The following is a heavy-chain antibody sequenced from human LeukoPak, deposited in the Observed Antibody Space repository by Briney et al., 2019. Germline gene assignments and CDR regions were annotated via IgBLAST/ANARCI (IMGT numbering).Heavy chain of an antibody. CDR1: GFPFSTYW. J-gene: IGHJ3*02. D-gene: IGHD3-16*01. CDR3: AREGASKISHAFDI. Sequence: PGGSLRLSCAVSGFPFSTYWMTWVRQAPGKGLEWVANIIQYGNEKFYVGSVKGRFTISRDNAKNSLYLQMNSLRAEDTAVYYCAREGASKISHAFDIWGQGTMVTVSS. V-gene: IGHV3-7*01. CDR2: IIQYGNEK.